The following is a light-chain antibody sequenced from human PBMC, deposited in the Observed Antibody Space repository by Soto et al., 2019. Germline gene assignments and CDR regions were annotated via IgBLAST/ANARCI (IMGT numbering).Light chain of an antibody. CDR2: ETT. CDR3: QQGSSYSLT. V-gene: IGKV1-12*01. CDR1: ENINHW. Sequence: EIQMTQSPSSVSASVGDRVTITCRASENINHWLDWYQQTPGKSPTLLIYETTTLQGGVPRRFSGSRSWADFTLTSSRLQPEYFATYYWQQGSSYSLTFGGGTRVE. J-gene: IGKJ4*01.